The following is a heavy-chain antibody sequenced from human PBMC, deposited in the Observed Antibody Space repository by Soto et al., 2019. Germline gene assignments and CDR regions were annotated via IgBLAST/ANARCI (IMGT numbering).Heavy chain of an antibody. CDR3: ARRARPDFYYMDV. CDR1: GFTLCGHA. D-gene: IGHD6-6*01. V-gene: IGHV3-64*01. CDR2: ISSNGVGT. Sequence: PGGSLRLSCAASGFTLCGHAMDWVRQAPGKGLEYVSGISSNGVGTYYANSVQGRFTISRDNSKNTVYLQMGSLRPEDMAVYYCARRARPDFYYMDVWGKGTTVTVSS. J-gene: IGHJ6*03.